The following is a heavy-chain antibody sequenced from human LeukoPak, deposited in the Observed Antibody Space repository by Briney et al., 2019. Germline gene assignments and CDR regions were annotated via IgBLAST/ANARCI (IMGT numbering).Heavy chain of an antibody. J-gene: IGHJ6*03. V-gene: IGHV3-48*01. Sequence: GGSLRLSCAASGFTFSSYYMSWVRQAPGKGLEWVSYISGSSTTIYYSDSVKGRFTVSRDNARNSLYLQMNSLRAEDTAVYYCARGGGEVPAAIRYYYYYYYMDVWGKGTTVTVSS. D-gene: IGHD2-2*02. CDR3: ARGGGEVPAAIRYYYYYYYMDV. CDR2: ISGSSTTI. CDR1: GFTFSSYY.